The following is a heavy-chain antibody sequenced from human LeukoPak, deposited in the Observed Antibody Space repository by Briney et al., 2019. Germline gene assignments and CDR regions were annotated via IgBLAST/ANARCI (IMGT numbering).Heavy chain of an antibody. V-gene: IGHV3-23*01. CDR3: AKARGSSVYEQFDY. CDR1: GFAFSTYS. CDR2: ISTSGRAT. Sequence: GGSLTLSCAASGFAFSTYSMTWVRQAPEKGPQWVSTISTSGRATYYAESVEGRFTISRDNSKNTLYLQMNSLRADDTAVYYCAKARGSSVYEQFDYWGQGTQVTVSP. D-gene: IGHD5/OR15-5a*01. J-gene: IGHJ4*02.